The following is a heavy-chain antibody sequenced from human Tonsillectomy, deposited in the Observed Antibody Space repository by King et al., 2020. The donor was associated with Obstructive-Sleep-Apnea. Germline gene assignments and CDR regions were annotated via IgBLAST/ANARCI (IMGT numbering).Heavy chain of an antibody. CDR2: IYPGDSDT. J-gene: IGHJ4*02. V-gene: IGHV5-51*01. CDR3: ARGDRGFSYGPVYYFDY. CDR1: GYSFANYW. Sequence: QLVQSGAEARKPGESLKISCTCSGYSFANYWIGWVRQMPGKGLEFMGIIYPGDSDTRYRPSFQGQVTISADKSISTAYLQWSSLTASDTARYYCARGDRGFSYGPVYYFDYWGQGTLVTASS. D-gene: IGHD5-18*01.